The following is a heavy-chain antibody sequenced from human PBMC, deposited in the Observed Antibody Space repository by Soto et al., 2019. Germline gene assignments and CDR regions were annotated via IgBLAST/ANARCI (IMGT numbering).Heavy chain of an antibody. V-gene: IGHV1-8*01. D-gene: IGHD5-12*01. J-gene: IGHJ6*02. CDR3: AREAGGYAPGRWGYYYYGMDV. CDR2: MNPNSGNT. CDR1: GYTFTSYD. Sequence: QVQLVQSGAEVKKPGASVKVSCKASGYTFTSYDINWVRQATGQGLEWMGWMNPNSGNTGYAQKFQGRVTMTRNTSISTAYMELSSLRSEDTAVYYCAREAGGYAPGRWGYYYYGMDVWGQGTTVTVSS.